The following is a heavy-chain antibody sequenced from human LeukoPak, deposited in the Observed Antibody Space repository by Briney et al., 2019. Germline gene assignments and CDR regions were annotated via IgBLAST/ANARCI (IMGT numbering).Heavy chain of an antibody. J-gene: IGHJ4*02. CDR2: ISSSSSYI. V-gene: IGHV3-21*01. D-gene: IGHD3-22*01. CDR3: ASAYYYDSSGYYALRY. CDR1: GFTFSSYS. Sequence: GGSLRLSYAASGFTFSSYSMNWVRQAPGKGLEWVSSISSSSSYIYYADSVKGRFTISRDNAKNPLYLQMNSLRAEDTAVYYCASAYYYDSSGYYALRYWGQGTLVTVSS.